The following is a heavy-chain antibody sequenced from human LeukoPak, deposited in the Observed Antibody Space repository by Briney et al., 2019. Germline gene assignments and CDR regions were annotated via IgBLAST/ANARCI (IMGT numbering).Heavy chain of an antibody. V-gene: IGHV3-7*01. D-gene: IGHD6-13*01. J-gene: IGHJ4*02. CDR1: GFTFSSYW. CDR2: MKQDGSEK. CDR3: AREGFGSSWYSEGLDY. Sequence: GGSLRLSCAASGFTFSSYWMSWVRQAPGKGLEWVANMKQDGSEKYYVDSVKGRFTISRDNAKNSLYLQMNSLRAEDTAVYYCAREGFGSSWYSEGLDYWGQGTLVTVSS.